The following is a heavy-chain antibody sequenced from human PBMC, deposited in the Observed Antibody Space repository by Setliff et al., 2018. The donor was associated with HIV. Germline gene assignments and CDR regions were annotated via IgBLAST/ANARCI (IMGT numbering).Heavy chain of an antibody. Sequence: SETLSLTCIVSHGSISSTSHYWGWVRQSPGRRLEWIGSIYYSGRTYYNPSLKSRLTMSVDTSRNQFSLDLTSVTAADTALYYCTRDYRTSNWFDPWGHGTLVTVSS. V-gene: IGHV4-39*07. D-gene: IGHD3-16*02. J-gene: IGHJ5*02. CDR1: HGSISSTSHY. CDR3: TRDYRTSNWFDP. CDR2: IYYSGRT.